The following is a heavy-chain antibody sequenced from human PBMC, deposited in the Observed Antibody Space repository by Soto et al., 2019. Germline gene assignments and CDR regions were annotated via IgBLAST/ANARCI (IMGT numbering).Heavy chain of an antibody. CDR1: GFSFSSYG. Sequence: QVQLVESGGGVVQPGRSLRLSCAASGFSFSSYGMHWVRQAPGKGLEWVAMISYDGTDEYYADSVKGRFTISRDNSKNAVYLQMNSLRAEDTALYYCAKHESDWKDHFDYWGQGTLVTVSS. V-gene: IGHV3-30*18. CDR3: AKHESDWKDHFDY. CDR2: ISYDGTDE. D-gene: IGHD1-1*01. J-gene: IGHJ4*02.